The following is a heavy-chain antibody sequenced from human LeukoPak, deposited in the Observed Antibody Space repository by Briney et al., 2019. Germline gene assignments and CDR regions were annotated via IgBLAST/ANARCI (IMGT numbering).Heavy chain of an antibody. Sequence: PSETLSLTCAVYGGSFSGYYWSWIRQPPGKGLEWIGEINHSGSTNYNPSLKTRLTMSVDKSKNQFSLRLGSVTAADSAVYYCVYGGNSGDWLYWGQGTLVTVSS. CDR3: VYGGNSGDWLY. V-gene: IGHV4-34*06. CDR2: INHSGST. J-gene: IGHJ4*02. CDR1: GGSFSGYY. D-gene: IGHD4-23*01.